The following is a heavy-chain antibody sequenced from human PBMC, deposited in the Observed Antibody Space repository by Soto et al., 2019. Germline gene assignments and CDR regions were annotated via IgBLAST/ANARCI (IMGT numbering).Heavy chain of an antibody. CDR3: ARLRGFAELSRTWYFEL. CDR2: IYYSGTT. V-gene: IGHV4-39*01. CDR1: GGSIPSIIYY. D-gene: IGHD3-10*01. J-gene: IGHJ2*01. Sequence: QLQLQESGPGLVKPSETLSLTCSVSGGSIPSIIYYWGWVRQTPGKGLEWIGNIYYSGTTHYNPSLKSRVTISVDTSKNQFSLNLRSVTAADTAMYYCARLRGFAELSRTWYFELWGRGTLVSVSS.